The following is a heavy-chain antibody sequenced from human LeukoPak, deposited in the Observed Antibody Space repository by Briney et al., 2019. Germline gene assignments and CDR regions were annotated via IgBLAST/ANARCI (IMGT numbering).Heavy chain of an antibody. V-gene: IGHV3-23*01. D-gene: IGHD5-18*01. CDR2: ISGSGGST. Sequence: GGSLRLSCAASGFTFSSYAMSWVRQAPGKGLEWVSAISGSGGSTYYADSVKGRFTISRDNSKNTLYLQMNSLRAEDTAVYYCAKDIQSGYSYGWGAFDIWGQGTMVTVSS. CDR1: GFTFSSYA. CDR3: AKDIQSGYSYGWGAFDI. J-gene: IGHJ3*02.